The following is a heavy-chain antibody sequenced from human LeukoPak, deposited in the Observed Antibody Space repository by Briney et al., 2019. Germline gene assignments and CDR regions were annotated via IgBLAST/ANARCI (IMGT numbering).Heavy chain of an antibody. J-gene: IGHJ4*02. D-gene: IGHD3-16*01. Sequence: PGGSLRLSCAASGFTFSSYEMNWVRQAPGKGLEWVSYISSSGSTIYYADSVKGRFTISRDNAKNSLYLQMNSLRAEDTAVYYRARVGGAPSYFFDYWGQGTLVTVSS. CDR2: ISSSGSTI. V-gene: IGHV3-48*03. CDR1: GFTFSSYE. CDR3: ARVGGAPSYFFDY.